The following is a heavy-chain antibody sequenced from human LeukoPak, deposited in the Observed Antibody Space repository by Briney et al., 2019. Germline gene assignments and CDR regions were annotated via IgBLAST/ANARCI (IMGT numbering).Heavy chain of an antibody. V-gene: IGHV3-30*04. CDR2: ISYDGSNK. CDR1: GFTFSSYA. Sequence: GRSLRLSCTASGFTFSSYAMHWVRQAPGKGLEWVAVISYDGSNKYYADSVKGRFTISRDNSKNTLYLQMNSLRAEDTAVYYCARDWRGGSNKYYYGMDVWGKGTTVTVSS. CDR3: ARDWRGGSNKYYYGMDV. J-gene: IGHJ6*04. D-gene: IGHD3-10*01.